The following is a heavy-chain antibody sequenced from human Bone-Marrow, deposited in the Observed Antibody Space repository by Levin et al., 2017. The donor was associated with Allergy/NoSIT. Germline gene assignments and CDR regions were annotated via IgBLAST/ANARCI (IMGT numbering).Heavy chain of an antibody. V-gene: IGHV1-2*06. D-gene: IGHD2-2*01. J-gene: IGHJ6*03. CDR1: GYTFTGYY. CDR3: ARDRGDYCSSTSCYLGGYYYYYYMDV. Sequence: ASVKVSCKASGYTFTGYYMHWVRQAPGQGLEWMGRINPNSGGTNYAQKFQGRVTMTRDTSISTAYMELSRLRSDDTAVYYCARDRGDYCSSTSCYLGGYYYYYYMDVWGKGTTVTVSS. CDR2: INPNSGGT.